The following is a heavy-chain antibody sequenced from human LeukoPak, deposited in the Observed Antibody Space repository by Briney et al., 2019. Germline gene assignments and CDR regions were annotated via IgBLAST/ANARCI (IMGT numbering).Heavy chain of an antibody. J-gene: IGHJ5*02. CDR3: ARARIEGASTPFDP. CDR1: GYTFTSYD. CDR2: MNPNSGNT. D-gene: IGHD1-26*01. V-gene: IGHV1-8*01. Sequence: ASVKVSCKASGYTFTSYDINWVRQATGQGLEWMGWMNPNSGNTAYAQKFQGRVTMTRDTSVSTAYMELSSLRSEDTAVYYCARARIEGASTPFDPWGQGTLVTVSS.